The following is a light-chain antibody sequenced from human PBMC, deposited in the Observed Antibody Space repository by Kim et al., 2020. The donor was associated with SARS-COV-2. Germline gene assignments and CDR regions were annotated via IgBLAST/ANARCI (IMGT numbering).Light chain of an antibody. CDR2: GAS. Sequence: GDRVTSKSRVSKDIRNDLSWYQQSPGRAPKRLIYGASSWECGVPSRFSGSGSGTEFTLKISSLQAEDFAIYFCIQRKPYPITFGQGTRLEIK. CDR3: IQRKPYPIT. CDR1: KDIRND. V-gene: IGKV1-17*01. J-gene: IGKJ5*01.